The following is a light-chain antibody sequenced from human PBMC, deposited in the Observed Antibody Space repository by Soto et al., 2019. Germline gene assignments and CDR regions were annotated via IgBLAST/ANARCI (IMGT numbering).Light chain of an antibody. V-gene: IGLV2-14*01. CDR1: SSDVGGHNY. CDR3: NSYTNSNNYVV. J-gene: IGLJ2*01. Sequence: QSALTQPASVSGSPGQSITISCTGTSSDVGGHNYVSWYQQHPVKAPKLMIYEVSNRPSGVSNRFSGSKSGNTASLTISGLQPEDEADYYCNSYTNSNNYVVFGGGTKLTVL. CDR2: EVS.